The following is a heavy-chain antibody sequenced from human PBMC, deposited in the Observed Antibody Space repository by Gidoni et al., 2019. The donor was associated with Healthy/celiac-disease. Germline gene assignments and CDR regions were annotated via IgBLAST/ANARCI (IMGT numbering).Heavy chain of an antibody. CDR2: IKSKSDGGTT. CDR3: ATSGIAVAATWYFDR. Sequence: EVQLVESGGGFVKPGGSLRLSCAASGVTFNTAWMSWVPQAPGKGLEWVGRIKSKSDGGTTDYPEPVKGRFTISRDDSRNTLYLQMNSLKTEDTAVYYCATSGIAVAATWYFDRWGRGTLVTVSS. J-gene: IGHJ2*01. V-gene: IGHV3-15*01. D-gene: IGHD6-19*01. CDR1: GVTFNTAW.